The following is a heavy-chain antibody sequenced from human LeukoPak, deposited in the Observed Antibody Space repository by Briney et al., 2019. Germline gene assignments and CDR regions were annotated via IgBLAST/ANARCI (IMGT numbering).Heavy chain of an antibody. CDR1: GYTFTSYY. Sequence: ASVKVSCEASGYTFTSYYMHWVRQAPGQGLEWMGIINPSGGSTSYAQKFQGRVTMTRDTSTSTVYMELSSLRSEDTAVYYCARDPQGNSKEADAFDIWGQGTMVTISS. D-gene: IGHD4-23*01. CDR3: ARDPQGNSKEADAFDI. CDR2: INPSGGST. J-gene: IGHJ3*02. V-gene: IGHV1-46*01.